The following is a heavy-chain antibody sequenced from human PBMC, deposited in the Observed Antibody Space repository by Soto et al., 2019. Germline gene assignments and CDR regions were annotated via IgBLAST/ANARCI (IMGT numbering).Heavy chain of an antibody. CDR2: IKQDGSEK. J-gene: IGHJ4*02. V-gene: IGHV3-7*01. CDR1: GFTFSSYW. Sequence: EVQLVESGGGLVQPGGSLRLSCVASGFTFSSYWLTWVRQAPGKGLEWVANIKQDGSEKYYVDSVKGRFTISRDNAKNPLYLHMNSLRAEDTAVYYCARDVAYYFDYWGQGTLVTVSS. CDR3: ARDVAYYFDY.